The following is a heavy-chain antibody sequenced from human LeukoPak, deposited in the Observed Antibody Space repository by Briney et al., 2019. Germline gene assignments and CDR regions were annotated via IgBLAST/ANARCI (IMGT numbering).Heavy chain of an antibody. V-gene: IGHV3-7*04. J-gene: IGHJ4*02. CDR1: QFTFSSYW. CDR3: ARDRVWGDGLDY. CDR2: IKPDGSEK. Sequence: PGGSLRLSCAVSQFTFSSYWMTWVRQAPGKGLEWVANIKPDGSEKYYVDSVKGRFTISRDNAKNSLYLQMNSLRAEDTAVYYCARDRVWGDGLDYWGQGTLVTVSS. D-gene: IGHD5-24*01.